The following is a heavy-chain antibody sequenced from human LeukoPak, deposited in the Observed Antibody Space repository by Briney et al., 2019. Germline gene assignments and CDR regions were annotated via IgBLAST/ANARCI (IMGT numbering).Heavy chain of an antibody. CDR2: IKSDGSSI. D-gene: IGHD3-3*01. J-gene: IGHJ4*02. CDR1: GFTFSSYW. V-gene: IGHV3-74*01. CDR3: ARSGYDFWSGYAFDY. Sequence: PGGSLRLSCAASGFTFSSYWMHWVRQAPGKGLVWVSRIKSDGSSISYADSVKGRFTIPRDNAKNTLYLQMNSLRAEDTAVYYCARSGYDFWSGYAFDYWGQGTLVTVSS.